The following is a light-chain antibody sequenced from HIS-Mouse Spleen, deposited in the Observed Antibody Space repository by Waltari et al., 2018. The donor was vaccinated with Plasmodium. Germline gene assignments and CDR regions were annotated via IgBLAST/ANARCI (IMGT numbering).Light chain of an antibody. CDR1: QSISSW. V-gene: IGKV1-5*03. Sequence: IQMTQSPSTLLAPVDNRVTITCRASQSISSWLAWYQQKPGKAPKLLIYKASSLESGVPSRFSGSGSGTEFTLTISSLQPDDFATYYCQQYNSYSWTFGQGTKVEIK. J-gene: IGKJ1*01. CDR2: KAS. CDR3: QQYNSYSWT.